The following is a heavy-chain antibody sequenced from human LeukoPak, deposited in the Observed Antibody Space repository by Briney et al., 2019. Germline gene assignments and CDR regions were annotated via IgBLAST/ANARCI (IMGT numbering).Heavy chain of an antibody. V-gene: IGHV4-34*01. J-gene: IGHJ4*02. CDR1: GGSFSGYY. Sequence: PSETLSLTCAVYGGSFSGYYWSWIRQPPGKGLEWIGEINHSGSTNYNPSLKSRVTISVDTSKNQFSLRLSSVTAADTAVYYCARSAYCSGGSCYATGLFAYWGQGTLVTVSS. CDR2: INHSGST. CDR3: ARSAYCSGGSCYATGLFAY. D-gene: IGHD2-15*01.